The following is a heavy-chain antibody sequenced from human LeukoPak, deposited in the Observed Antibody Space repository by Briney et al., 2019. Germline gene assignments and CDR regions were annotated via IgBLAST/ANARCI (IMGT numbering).Heavy chain of an antibody. CDR3: ARDPSPRSYGPPGWFDP. Sequence: SQTLSLTCAISGDSVSSNSAAWNWIRQSPSRGLEWLGRTYYTSKWSHDYAVFVKSRITINLDTSKNQFSLHLNSVTPEDTAVYYCARDPSPRSYGPPGWFDPWGQGTLVTVSS. D-gene: IGHD5-18*01. CDR2: TYYTSKWSH. J-gene: IGHJ5*02. V-gene: IGHV6-1*01. CDR1: GDSVSSNSAA.